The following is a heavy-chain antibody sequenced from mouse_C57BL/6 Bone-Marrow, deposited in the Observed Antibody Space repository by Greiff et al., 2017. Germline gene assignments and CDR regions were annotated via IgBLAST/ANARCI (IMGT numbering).Heavy chain of an antibody. CDR1: GYTFTSYG. D-gene: IGHD2-3*01. CDR2: IYPRSGNT. Sequence: VQLQQSGAELARPGASVKLSCTASGYTFTSYGISWVKQRTGQGLEWIGEIYPRSGNTYYNEKFKGKTTLTADKSSSTAYMELRSLTSEDSAVYFCARDDDGYGFAYWGQGTLVTVSA. CDR3: ARDDDGYGFAY. J-gene: IGHJ3*01. V-gene: IGHV1-81*01.